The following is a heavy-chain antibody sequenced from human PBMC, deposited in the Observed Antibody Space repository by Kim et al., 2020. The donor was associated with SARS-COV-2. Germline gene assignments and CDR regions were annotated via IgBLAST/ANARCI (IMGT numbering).Heavy chain of an antibody. Sequence: GGSLRLSCAASGFTFSSYEMNWVRQAPGKGLEWVSYISSSGSTIYYADSVKGRFTISRDNAKNSLSLQMNSPRAEDTAVYYCARDRSPMIVVVTLDYWGQGTLVTVSS. CDR1: GFTFSSYE. CDR2: ISSSGSTI. D-gene: IGHD3-22*01. V-gene: IGHV3-48*03. CDR3: ARDRSPMIVVVTLDY. J-gene: IGHJ4*02.